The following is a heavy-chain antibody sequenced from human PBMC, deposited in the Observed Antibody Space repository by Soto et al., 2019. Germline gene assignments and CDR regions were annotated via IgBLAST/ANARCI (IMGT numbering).Heavy chain of an antibody. V-gene: IGHV4-59*01. D-gene: IGHD6-13*01. CDR3: AAGEASSRNLAPYYLDF. J-gene: IGHJ4*02. Sequence: SETLSLTCTVSGGSMRNYFWTWIRQPPGKGLEWIGYIHYSGTTSFFPSYNPSLRSRVTISEDTSKNQFSLKLLSVTTADTAVYFCAAGEASSRNLAPYYLDFWGQGILVTVSS. CDR2: IHYSGTT. CDR1: GGSMRNYF.